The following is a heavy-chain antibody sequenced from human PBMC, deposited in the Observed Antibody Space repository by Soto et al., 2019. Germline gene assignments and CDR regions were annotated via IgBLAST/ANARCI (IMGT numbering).Heavy chain of an antibody. J-gene: IGHJ4*02. CDR3: ARGNLSSDFES. Sequence: QIQLVESGGGVVQPGGSLRLSCGASRFSFGSFDVHWVRQAPGRGLEWVACISRDGTNTFYGDSVKGRFTLSRDNSRNTAYLQLTALRDVDTALYYCARGNLSSDFESGGKGNVVIVSS. CDR2: ISRDGTNT. CDR1: RFSFGSFD. V-gene: IGHV3-30*03.